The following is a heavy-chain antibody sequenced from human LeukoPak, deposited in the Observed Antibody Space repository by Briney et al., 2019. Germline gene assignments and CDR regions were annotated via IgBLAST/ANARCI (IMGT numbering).Heavy chain of an antibody. Sequence: SETLSLTCAVYGGSFSGYYWSWIRQPPGKGLEWIGEINHSGSTNYNPSLKSRVTISVDTSKNQFSLKLSSVNAADTAVYYCARGTSVLRYFDWLLYWGQGTLVTVSS. V-gene: IGHV4-34*01. CDR2: INHSGST. CDR1: GGSFSGYY. J-gene: IGHJ4*02. CDR3: ARGTSVLRYFDWLLY. D-gene: IGHD3-9*01.